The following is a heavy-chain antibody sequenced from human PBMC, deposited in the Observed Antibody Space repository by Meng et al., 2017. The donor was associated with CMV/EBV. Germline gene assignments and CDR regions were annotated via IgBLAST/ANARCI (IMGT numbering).Heavy chain of an antibody. V-gene: IGHV3-73*01. CDR2: IRSKANSYAT. CDR1: GFTFSGSA. J-gene: IGHJ6*02. D-gene: IGHD2-2*01. Sequence: GGSLRLSCAASGFTFSGSAMHWVRQASGKGLEWVGRIRSKANSYATAYAASVKGRFTISRDDSKNTAYLQMNSLKTEGTAVYYCTRASFSRYCSSTSCYYGMDVWGQGTTVTVSS. CDR3: TRASFSRYCSSTSCYYGMDV.